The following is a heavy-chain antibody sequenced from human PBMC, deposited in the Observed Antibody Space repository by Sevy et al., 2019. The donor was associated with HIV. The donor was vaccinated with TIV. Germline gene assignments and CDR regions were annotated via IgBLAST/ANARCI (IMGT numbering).Heavy chain of an antibody. CDR1: RFTFSSYD. Sequence: GGSLRLSCADSRFTFSSYDMSWVRQAPGKGLEWVSGISGSGGSTYYADSVKGRFTISRDNPKNTVYLQMNSLRAEDTAVYYCAKGEATNYYGMDVWGQGTTVTVSS. CDR3: AKGEATNYYGMDV. CDR2: ISGSGGST. J-gene: IGHJ6*02. V-gene: IGHV3-23*01. D-gene: IGHD1-26*01.